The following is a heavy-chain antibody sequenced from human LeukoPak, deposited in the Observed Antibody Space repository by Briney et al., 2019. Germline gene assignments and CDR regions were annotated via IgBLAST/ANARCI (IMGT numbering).Heavy chain of an antibody. CDR2: IYYSGST. D-gene: IGHD6-19*01. V-gene: IGHV4-59*12. Sequence: NTSETLSLTCTVSGGSISSYYWSWIRQPPGKGLEWIGYIYYSGSTNYNPSLKSRVTISVDTSKNQFSLKLSSVTAADTAVYYCARDPQWGSGWPFDYWGQGTLVTVSS. J-gene: IGHJ4*02. CDR1: GGSISSYY. CDR3: ARDPQWGSGWPFDY.